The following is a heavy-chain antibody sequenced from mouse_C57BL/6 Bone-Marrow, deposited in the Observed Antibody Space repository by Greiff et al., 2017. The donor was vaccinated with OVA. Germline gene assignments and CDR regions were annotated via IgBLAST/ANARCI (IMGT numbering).Heavy chain of an antibody. CDR3: ARSSSSGRDY. D-gene: IGHD3-2*02. CDR2: IYPRSGNT. Sequence: VKLMESGAELARPGASVKLSCKASGYTFTSYGISWVKQSTGQGLEWIGEIYPRSGNTYYNEKFKGKATLTADKSSSTAYMELRSLTSEDTAVYFCARSSSSGRDYWGQGTTLTVSS. J-gene: IGHJ2*01. CDR1: GYTFTSYG. V-gene: IGHV1-81*01.